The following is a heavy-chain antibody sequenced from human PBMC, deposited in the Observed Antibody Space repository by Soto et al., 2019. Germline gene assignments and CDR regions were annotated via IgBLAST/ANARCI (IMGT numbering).Heavy chain of an antibody. D-gene: IGHD2-15*01. V-gene: IGHV3-30*18. J-gene: IGHJ4*02. CDR2: ISYDGSNK. CDR1: GFTFSSYG. Sequence: QVQLVESGGGVVQPGRSLRLSCAASGFTFSSYGMHWVRQAPGKGLEWVAVISYDGSNKYYADSVKGRFTISRDNSKNTLYLQMNSLRAEDTAVYYCAKDRRWDYWGQGTLVTVSS. CDR3: AKDRRWDY.